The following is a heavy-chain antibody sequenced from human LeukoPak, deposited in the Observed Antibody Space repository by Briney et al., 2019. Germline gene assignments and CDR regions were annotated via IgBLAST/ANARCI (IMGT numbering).Heavy chain of an antibody. CDR3: ARVDKSPPPPYYGMDV. Sequence: SETLSLTCTVSGGSISSYYWSWIRQPPGKGLEWIGYIYYSGSTYYNPSLKSRVTISVDTSKNQFSLKLSSVTAADTAVYYCARVDKSPPPPYYGMDVWGQGTTVTVSS. J-gene: IGHJ6*02. CDR2: IYYSGST. V-gene: IGHV4-59*01. CDR1: GGSISSYY.